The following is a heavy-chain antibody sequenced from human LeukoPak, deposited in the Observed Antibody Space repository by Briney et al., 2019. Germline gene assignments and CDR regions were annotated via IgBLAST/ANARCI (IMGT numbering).Heavy chain of an antibody. Sequence: GGSLRLSCAASGFTFSSYWMSWVRQAPGKGLEWVANIKQDGSEKYYVDSVKGRFTISRDNAKNSLYLQMNSLRAEDTAVYYCARDRYPAAREFDYWGQGTLVTVSS. CDR2: IKQDGSEK. CDR3: ARDRYPAAREFDY. J-gene: IGHJ4*02. V-gene: IGHV3-7*01. D-gene: IGHD2-2*01. CDR1: GFTFSSYW.